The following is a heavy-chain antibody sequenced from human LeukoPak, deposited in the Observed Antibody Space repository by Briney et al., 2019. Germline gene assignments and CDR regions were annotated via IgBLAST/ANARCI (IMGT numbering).Heavy chain of an antibody. J-gene: IGHJ6*02. CDR1: GFTFSSYW. D-gene: IGHD1-7*01. CDR2: IKQDGSEK. CDR3: ARVGSKGGWNYFLQRGHYYYYGMDV. Sequence: QTGGSLRLSCAASGFTFSSYWMSWVRQAPGKGLEWVANIKQDGSEKYYVDSVKGRFTISRDNAKNSLYLQMNSLRAEDTAVYYCARVGSKGGWNYFLQRGHYYYYGMDVWGQGTTVTVSS. V-gene: IGHV3-7*03.